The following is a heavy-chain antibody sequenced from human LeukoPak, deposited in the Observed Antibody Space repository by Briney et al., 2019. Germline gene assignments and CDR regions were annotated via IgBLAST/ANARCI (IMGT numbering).Heavy chain of an antibody. D-gene: IGHD1-26*01. CDR2: MNPNSGNT. V-gene: IGHV1-8*02. CDR1: GYTFTSFD. Sequence: SVKVSCKASGYTFTSFDISWVRQATGQGLEWMGWMNPNSGNTGYAQKFQGSVTMTRDTSTSTVYMELSSLRSEDTAVYYCARDQPGGSSGRYRDFDYWGQGTLVTVSS. CDR3: ARDQPGGSSGRYRDFDY. J-gene: IGHJ4*02.